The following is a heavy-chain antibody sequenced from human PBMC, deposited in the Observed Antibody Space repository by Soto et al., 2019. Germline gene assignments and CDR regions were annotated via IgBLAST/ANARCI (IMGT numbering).Heavy chain of an antibody. V-gene: IGHV5-51*01. CDR2: IYPGDSDT. D-gene: IGHD3-22*01. Sequence: GESLKISCKGSGYSFTSYWIGWVRQMPGKGLEWMGIIYPGDSDTRYSPSFQGQVTISADKSISTAYLQWSSLEASDTAMYYCARLKYYDSSGLATLDYWGQGTLVTVSS. J-gene: IGHJ4*02. CDR3: ARLKYYDSSGLATLDY. CDR1: GYSFTSYW.